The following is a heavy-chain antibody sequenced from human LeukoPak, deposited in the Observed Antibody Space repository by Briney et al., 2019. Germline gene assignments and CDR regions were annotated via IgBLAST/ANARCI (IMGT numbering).Heavy chain of an antibody. V-gene: IGHV3-23*01. CDR1: AFTFSSYA. J-gene: IGHJ4*02. D-gene: IGHD3-22*01. CDR3: AKTHDSSGYLRSHFDY. CDR2: TSTSGGST. Sequence: PGGSLRLSCAASAFTFSSYAMSWVRQAPGKGLEWVSGTSTSGGSTYYADSVKGRFTISRDNSKNTLYLQMNSLRAEDTAVYYCAKTHDSSGYLRSHFDYWGQGTLVTVSS.